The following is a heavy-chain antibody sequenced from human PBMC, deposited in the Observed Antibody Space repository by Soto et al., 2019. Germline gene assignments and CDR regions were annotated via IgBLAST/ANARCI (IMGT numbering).Heavy chain of an antibody. V-gene: IGHV2-5*02. D-gene: IGHD3-16*01. CDR2: MYWDDDK. J-gene: IGHJ4*02. Sequence: GSGPTLVNPTQTLTLTCTFSGFSLSPSEVGVGWIRQPPGKALELLGIMYWDDDKRYSPLLNKRLTITKDTSKNQVVLTMTNMDSVDTGTYYCARLTDLYIMFDFWGQGTQVTVSS. CDR1: GFSLSPSEVG. CDR3: ARLTDLYIMFDF.